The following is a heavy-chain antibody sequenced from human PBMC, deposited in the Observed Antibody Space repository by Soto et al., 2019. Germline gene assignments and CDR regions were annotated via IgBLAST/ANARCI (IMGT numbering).Heavy chain of an antibody. CDR3: AHRNVEVVAETTNTFDY. V-gene: IGHV2-5*02. Sequence: QITLKESGPTLVKPTQTLTLTCTFSGFSLSTGGVGVGWIRQPPGKALEWLALIYWDDDKRYSPSLQIRLTVTRASYNQVVLTMANVDPVDTATYFCAHRNVEVVAETTNTFDYWGQGSLVTVSS. CDR2: IYWDDDK. D-gene: IGHD2-15*01. J-gene: IGHJ4*02. CDR1: GFSLSTGGVG.